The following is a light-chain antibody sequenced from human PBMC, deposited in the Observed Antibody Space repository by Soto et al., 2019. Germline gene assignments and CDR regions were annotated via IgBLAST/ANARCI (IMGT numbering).Light chain of an antibody. Sequence: DIQVTKSPSTLSASVGDRVTITCRASQSISSWLAWYQQKPGKAPKLLIYKASSLESGVPSRFSGSGSGTEFTLTISSLQPDDFATYYCQQYNSYRPFGQGTKVQIK. CDR3: QQYNSYRP. CDR2: KAS. CDR1: QSISSW. J-gene: IGKJ1*01. V-gene: IGKV1-5*03.